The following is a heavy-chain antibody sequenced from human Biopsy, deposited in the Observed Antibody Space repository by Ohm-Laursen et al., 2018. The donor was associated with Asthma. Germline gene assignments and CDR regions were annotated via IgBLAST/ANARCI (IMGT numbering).Heavy chain of an antibody. CDR1: GDAMSTSGSY. V-gene: IGHV4-39*02. J-gene: IGHJ2*01. D-gene: IGHD6-6*01. CDR3: ARAVSSSSYWYFDL. CDR2: IYYSGRT. Sequence: GTLSLTWIVSGDAMSTSGSYWGWIRQSPGKGLEWIGSIYYSGRTYYSPSLESRVTISADTSKNHFSLKVTSVTAADTAVYYCARAVSSSSYWYFDLWGCGDLVTVSS.